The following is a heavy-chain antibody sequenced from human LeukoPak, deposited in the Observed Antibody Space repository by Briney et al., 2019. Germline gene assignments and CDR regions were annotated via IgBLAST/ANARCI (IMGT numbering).Heavy chain of an antibody. D-gene: IGHD7-27*01. CDR1: GFTFTSYA. CDR2: ISSSGTTI. Sequence: GGSLRLSCAVSGFTFTSYAMSWVRQAPGKGLEWVSYISSSGTTISYADSVKGRFTISRDNAKNSLYLQMNSLRAEDTAVYYCARAKLGIGNWYFDLWGRGTLVTVSS. V-gene: IGHV3-48*03. J-gene: IGHJ2*01. CDR3: ARAKLGIGNWYFDL.